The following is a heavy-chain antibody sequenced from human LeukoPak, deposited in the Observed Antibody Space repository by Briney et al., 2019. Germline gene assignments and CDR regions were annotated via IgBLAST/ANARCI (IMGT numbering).Heavy chain of an antibody. D-gene: IGHD6-13*01. CDR3: ARVGALSSSWLLY. V-gene: IGHV3-48*03. CDR2: ISRSATTI. Sequence: GGSLRLSCAASGFTFSSYEMNWVRQAPGKGLEWVSSISRSATTIYYADSVKSRFTISRDNAKNSLYLQMNSLRAEDTAVYFCARVGALSSSWLLYWGQGTLVTVSS. J-gene: IGHJ4*02. CDR1: GFTFSSYE.